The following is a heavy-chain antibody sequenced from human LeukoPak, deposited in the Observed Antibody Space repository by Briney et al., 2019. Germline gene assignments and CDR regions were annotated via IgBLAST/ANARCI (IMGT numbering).Heavy chain of an antibody. CDR2: INHSGST. J-gene: IGHJ4*02. CDR3: ARRRLLRYFSTGFDY. CDR1: GGSFSGYY. Sequence: SETLSLTCAVYGGSFSGYYWSWIRQPPGKGLEWIGEINHSGSTNYNPSLKSRVTISVDTSKNQFSLKLSSVTAADTAVYYCARRRLLRYFSTGFDYWGQGTLVTVSS. V-gene: IGHV4-34*01. D-gene: IGHD3-9*01.